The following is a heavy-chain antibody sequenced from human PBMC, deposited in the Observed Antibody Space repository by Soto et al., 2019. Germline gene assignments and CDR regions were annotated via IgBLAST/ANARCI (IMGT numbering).Heavy chain of an antibody. CDR1: GGSVSGNYW. CDR2: IYHSGTT. D-gene: IGHD6-13*01. CDR3: ARDVAAAGTYSFEY. J-gene: IGHJ4*02. Sequence: QVQLQESGPGLVKPSETLSLTCAVSGGSVSGNYWWSWVRQTPGKGLEWIGEIYHSGTTNYTPSLKSRVTISIDKSRNQFSLKLSAVPAADTAVYYCARDVAAAGTYSFEYWGQGTLVTVSA. V-gene: IGHV4-4*02.